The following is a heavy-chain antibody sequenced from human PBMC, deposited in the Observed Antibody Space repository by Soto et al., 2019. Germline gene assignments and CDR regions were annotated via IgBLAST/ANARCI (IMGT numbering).Heavy chain of an antibody. CDR1: GFIFNNYA. Sequence: ASVKVSCKAFGFIFNNYAISWVRQAPGQGLEWMGWVSANSGNTNYAQKLQGRVTMTTDTSTSTAYMELRSLRSDDTAVYYCATAGNYDSSGRDFWGQGTLVTVSS. D-gene: IGHD3-22*01. CDR3: ATAGNYDSSGRDF. CDR2: VSANSGNT. V-gene: IGHV1-18*04. J-gene: IGHJ4*02.